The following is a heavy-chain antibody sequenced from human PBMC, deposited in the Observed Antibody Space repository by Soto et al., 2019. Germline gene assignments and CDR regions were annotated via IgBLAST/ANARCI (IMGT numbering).Heavy chain of an antibody. CDR3: ARRYSGYDDAFDI. CDR2: IYYSGGT. V-gene: IGHV4-59*01. D-gene: IGHD5-12*01. CDR1: GGSINNYY. J-gene: IGHJ3*02. Sequence: QVQLQESGPGLVKPSETLSLTCTVSGGSINNYYWSWIRQPPGKGLEWIGYIYYSGGTNYNPSLKSRVTTSVDTSNSQFSLKLSSVTAADTAVYYCARRYSGYDDAFDIWGQGTMVTVS.